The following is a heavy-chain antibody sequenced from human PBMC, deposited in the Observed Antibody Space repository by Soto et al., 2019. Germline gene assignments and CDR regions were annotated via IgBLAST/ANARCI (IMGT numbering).Heavy chain of an antibody. D-gene: IGHD4-17*01. V-gene: IGHV3-33*01. CDR2: IWNDGSKQ. J-gene: IGHJ5*02. Sequence: GGSLRLSCVASGFTFIRYGIHFFRQAPGKGLEWVAVIWNDGSKQVYDDSVKGRFTISRDNSKNTLYLEMDSLRDEDTSVYYCARDDDYEANAIDLWGQGTLVTVSS. CDR3: ARDDDYEANAIDL. CDR1: GFTFIRYG.